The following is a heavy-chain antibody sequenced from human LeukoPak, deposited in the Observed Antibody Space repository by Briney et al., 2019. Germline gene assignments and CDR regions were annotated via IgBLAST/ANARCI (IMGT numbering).Heavy chain of an antibody. CDR1: GGTFSSYA. D-gene: IGHD3-22*01. CDR3: ARDRYYDSSGYYGVHHIDY. V-gene: IGHV1-69*01. J-gene: IGHJ4*02. CDR2: IIPIFGTA. Sequence: ASVKVSCKASGGTFSSYAISWVRQAPGQGLEWMGGIIPIFGTANYAQKFQGRVTITADESTSTAYMELSSLRSEDTAVYYCARDRYYDSSGYYGVHHIDYWGQGTLVTVSS.